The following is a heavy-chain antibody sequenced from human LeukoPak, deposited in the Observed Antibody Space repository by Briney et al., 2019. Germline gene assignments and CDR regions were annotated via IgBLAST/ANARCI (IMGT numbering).Heavy chain of an antibody. Sequence: PGGSLRLSCAASGFTFSSYGMHWVRQAPGMGLEWVSYIVSSGTTIYYADSVKGRFTVSRANAKNSLYLQMNSLRAEDTGVYYCARADGYNPRLDYWGQGTLVTVSS. CDR1: GFTFSSYG. V-gene: IGHV3-48*04. J-gene: IGHJ4*02. CDR3: ARADGYNPRLDY. CDR2: IVSSGTTI. D-gene: IGHD5-24*01.